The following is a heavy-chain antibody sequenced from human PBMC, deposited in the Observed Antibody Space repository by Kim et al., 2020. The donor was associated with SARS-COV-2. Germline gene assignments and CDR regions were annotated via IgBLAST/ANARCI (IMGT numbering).Heavy chain of an antibody. Sequence: SETLSLTCAVYGGSFSGYYWRWIRQTPGKGLKWNGEINHSGSTNFNPALKSGVAISVDTSNNQFAHKLRLVTAADTAVHYCARGSPVTTLYPYSYGMVV. J-gene: IGHJ6*01. CDR3: ARGSPVTTLYPYSYGMVV. V-gene: IGHV4-34*01. CDR2: INHSGST. D-gene: IGHD4-17*01. CDR1: GGSFSGYY.